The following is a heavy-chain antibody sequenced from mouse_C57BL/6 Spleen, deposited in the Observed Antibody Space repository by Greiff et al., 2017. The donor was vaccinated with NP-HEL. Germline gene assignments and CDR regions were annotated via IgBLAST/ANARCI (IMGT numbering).Heavy chain of an antibody. V-gene: IGHV5-4*01. CDR1: GFTFSSYA. CDR2: ISDGGSYT. CDR3: ARDSAVVALSYWYFDV. J-gene: IGHJ1*03. Sequence: EVQVVESGGGLVKPGGSLKLSCAASGFTFSSYAMSWVRQTPEKRLEWVATISDGGSYTYYPDNVKGRFTISRDNAKNNLYLQMSHLKSEDTAMYYCARDSAVVALSYWYFDVWGTGTTVTVSS. D-gene: IGHD1-1*01.